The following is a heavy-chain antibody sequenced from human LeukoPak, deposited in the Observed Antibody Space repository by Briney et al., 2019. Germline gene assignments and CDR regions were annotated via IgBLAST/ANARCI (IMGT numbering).Heavy chain of an antibody. CDR1: GGSISSYY. CDR2: IYYSGST. CDR3: ARDPHWEYYYGMDV. V-gene: IGHV4-59*01. D-gene: IGHD1-26*01. Sequence: SETLSLTCTVSGGSISSYYWSWIRQPPGKGLEWIGYIYYSGSTNYNPSLKSRVTISVDTSKNQFSLKLSSVTAADTAVYYCARDPHWEYYYGMDVWGQGTTVTVSS. J-gene: IGHJ6*02.